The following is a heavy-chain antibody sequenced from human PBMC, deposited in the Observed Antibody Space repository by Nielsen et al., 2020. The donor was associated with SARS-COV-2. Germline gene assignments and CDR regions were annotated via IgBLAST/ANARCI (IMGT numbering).Heavy chain of an antibody. V-gene: IGHV3-20*04. CDR1: GFTFDDYG. J-gene: IGHJ4*02. CDR3: ARDLYYDSSGFDY. Sequence: GESLRLSCAASGFTFDDYGMSWVRQAPGKGLEWVSGINWNGGSTGYADSVKGRFTISRDNAKNTLYLQMNSLRAEDTAVYYCARDLYYDSSGFDYWGQGTLVTVSS. D-gene: IGHD3-22*01. CDR2: INWNGGST.